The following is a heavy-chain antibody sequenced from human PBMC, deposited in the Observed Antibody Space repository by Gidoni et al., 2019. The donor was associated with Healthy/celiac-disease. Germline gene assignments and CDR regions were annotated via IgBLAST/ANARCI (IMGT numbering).Heavy chain of an antibody. CDR1: GFTFSSHS. J-gene: IGHJ6*02. Sequence: EVQLVESGGGLVQPGGSLRLSCAASGFTFSSHSMNWLRQAPGKGLEWVSYISSSSSTIYYADTVKGRFTISRDNAKNSLYLQMNSLRAEDTAVYYCARETGGTVAGTVGYYYYGMDVWGQGTTVTVSS. CDR3: ARETGGTVAGTVGYYYYGMDV. CDR2: ISSSSSTI. V-gene: IGHV3-48*01. D-gene: IGHD6-19*01.